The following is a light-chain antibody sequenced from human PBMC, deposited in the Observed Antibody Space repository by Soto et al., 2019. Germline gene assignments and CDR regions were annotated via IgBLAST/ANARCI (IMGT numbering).Light chain of an antibody. V-gene: IGKV3-15*01. CDR2: GAS. Sequence: EIVMTQSPATLSVSPGERATLSCRASQSVGSNLAWYQQKPGQAPRLLIYGASTRATGIPARFRGSGSGTEFTLTISSLQSEDFAVDYCQQYNNWPPWTFGQGTKVDIK. CDR1: QSVGSN. CDR3: QQYNNWPPWT. J-gene: IGKJ1*01.